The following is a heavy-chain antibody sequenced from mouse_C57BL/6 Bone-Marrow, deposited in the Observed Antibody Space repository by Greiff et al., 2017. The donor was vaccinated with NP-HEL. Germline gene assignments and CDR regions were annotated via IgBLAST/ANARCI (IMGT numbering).Heavy chain of an antibody. CDR3: ARGAFISEGNFDY. CDR1: GFTFSDYG. V-gene: IGHV5-17*01. J-gene: IGHJ2*01. D-gene: IGHD1-1*01. CDR2: ISSGSITI. Sequence: EVKLVESGGGLVKPGGSLKLSCAASGFTFSDYGMHWFRQAPEKVLEWVAYISSGSITIYYADTVKGRFTISRDNAKNTLFLQMTSLRSEDTAMYYCARGAFISEGNFDYWGQGTTLTVSS.